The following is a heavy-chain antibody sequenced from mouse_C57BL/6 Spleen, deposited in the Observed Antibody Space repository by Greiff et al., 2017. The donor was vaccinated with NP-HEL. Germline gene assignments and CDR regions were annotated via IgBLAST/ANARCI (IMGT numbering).Heavy chain of an antibody. V-gene: IGHV1-61*01. D-gene: IGHD1-1*01. CDR2: IYPSDSET. J-gene: IGHJ2*01. CDR1: GYTFTSYW. CDR3: ARTLITTVVPYYFDY. Sequence: VQLQQPGAELVRPGSSVKLSCKASGYTFTSYWMDWVKQRPGQGLEWIGNIYPSDSETHYNQKFKDKATLTVDKSSSTAYMQLSSLTSEDSAVYYCARTLITTVVPYYFDYWGQGTTLTVSS.